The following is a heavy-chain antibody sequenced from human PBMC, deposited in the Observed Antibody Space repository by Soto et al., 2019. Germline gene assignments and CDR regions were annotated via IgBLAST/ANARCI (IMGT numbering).Heavy chain of an antibody. V-gene: IGHV1-69*01. CDR2: IIPISDTT. CDR1: GGTLSSYA. Sequence: QVQLVQSGAEVKKPGSSVKVSCKASGGTLSSYAISWVRQAPGKGLEWMGGIIPISDTTNYAQKFQGRVTITADESTSTAYMELSSLRSEDTAVYYCARSQGSSTSLEIYYYYYYGMDVWGQGTTVTVSS. CDR3: ARSQGSSTSLEIYYYYYYGMDV. D-gene: IGHD2-2*01. J-gene: IGHJ6*02.